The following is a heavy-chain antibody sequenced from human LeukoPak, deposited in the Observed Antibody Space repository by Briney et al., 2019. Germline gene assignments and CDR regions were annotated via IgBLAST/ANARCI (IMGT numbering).Heavy chain of an antibody. CDR2: ISWNSGSI. J-gene: IGHJ4*02. CDR3: AKDMTCSSSWYDY. D-gene: IGHD6-13*01. Sequence: GGSLRLSCAASGFTFDDYAMHWVRQAPGKGLEWVSGISWNSGSIGYADSVKGRFPISRDNAKNSLYLQMNSLRAEDTALYYCAKDMTCSSSWYDYWGQGTLVTVSS. V-gene: IGHV3-9*01. CDR1: GFTFDDYA.